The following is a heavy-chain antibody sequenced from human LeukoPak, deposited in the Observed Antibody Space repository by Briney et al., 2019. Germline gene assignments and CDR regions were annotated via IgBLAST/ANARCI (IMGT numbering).Heavy chain of an antibody. CDR3: AKWYSSSWPSYAFDY. J-gene: IGHJ4*02. Sequence: GGSLRLSCAASGFTFSSYAMSWVRQPPGKGLEWVSAISGSGGSTYYADSVKGRFTISRDNSKNTLYLQMNSLRAEDTAVYYCAKWYSSSWPSYAFDYWGQGTLVTVSS. D-gene: IGHD6-13*01. V-gene: IGHV3-23*01. CDR2: ISGSGGST. CDR1: GFTFSSYA.